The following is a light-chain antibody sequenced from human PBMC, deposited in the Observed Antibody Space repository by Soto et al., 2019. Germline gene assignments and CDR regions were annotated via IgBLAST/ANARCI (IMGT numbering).Light chain of an antibody. CDR1: RSSSHS. CDR3: QQSYNMPRT. Sequence: DIQMTKSPSSLSASVRGRVTITCRSRRSSSHSLNWYQMIPGKAPKVMISAVSRLQNGVPSRFRGRGSGTDCTLTVSRLQPEDFVTSFCQQSYNMPRTFGQGDKLEI. J-gene: IGKJ2*02. V-gene: IGKV1-39*01. CDR2: AVS.